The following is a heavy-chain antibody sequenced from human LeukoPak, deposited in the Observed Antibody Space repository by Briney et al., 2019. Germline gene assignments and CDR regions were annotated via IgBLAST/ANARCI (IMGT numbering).Heavy chain of an antibody. CDR2: ISWSSGSI. Sequence: PGGSLRLSCAASGFTFDDYAMHWVRQAPGKGLEWVSGISWSSGSIGYADSVKGRFTISSDNAKNSLYLQMNSLRAEDTALYYCAKDGDFWSGYVTPYYFDYWGQGTLVTVSS. CDR3: AKDGDFWSGYVTPYYFDY. V-gene: IGHV3-9*01. D-gene: IGHD3-3*01. CDR1: GFTFDDYA. J-gene: IGHJ4*02.